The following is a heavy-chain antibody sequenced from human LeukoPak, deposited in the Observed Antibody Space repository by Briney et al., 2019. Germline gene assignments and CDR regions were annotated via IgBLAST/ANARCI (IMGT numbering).Heavy chain of an antibody. V-gene: IGHV1-69*13. CDR3: ARALLWFGELPLLYYYYYMDV. CDR1: GGTFSSYA. Sequence: SVKVSCKASGGTFSSYAISWVRQAPGQGLEWMGGIIPIFGTANYAQKLQGRVTITADESTSTAYMELSSLRSEDTAVYYCARALLWFGELPLLYYYYYMDVWGKGTTVTISS. J-gene: IGHJ6*03. CDR2: IIPIFGTA. D-gene: IGHD3-10*01.